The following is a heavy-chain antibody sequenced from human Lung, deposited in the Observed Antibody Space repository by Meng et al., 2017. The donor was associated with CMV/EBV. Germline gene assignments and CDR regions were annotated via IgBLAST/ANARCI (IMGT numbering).Heavy chain of an antibody. V-gene: IGHV1-18*01. D-gene: IGHD4/OR15-4a*01. Sequence: ASXXVSXKASGYTFTSYGISWVRQAPGQGLEWMGWNSAYNGNTNYAQKFQGRVTMTTDASTSTAYMELRSLRSDDTAMYFCARADYLLVHYYYYGMDVWGQGXTVTVSS. CDR1: GYTFTSYG. CDR3: ARADYLLVHYYYYGMDV. J-gene: IGHJ6*02. CDR2: NSAYNGNT.